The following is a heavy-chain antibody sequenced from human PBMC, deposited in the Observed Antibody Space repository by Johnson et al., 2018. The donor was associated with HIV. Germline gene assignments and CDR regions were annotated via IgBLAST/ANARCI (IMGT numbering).Heavy chain of an antibody. D-gene: IGHD3-16*02. Sequence: VQLVESGGGLVQPGGSLRLSCAASGFTFDDFAMHWVRLVPGKGLEWVSGINWNGGSTGYADSVKGRFTISRDNAKNSLYLQMNSLRAEDTALYYCARDNNRSSAFDIWGQGTMVTVSS. V-gene: IGHV3-20*04. CDR2: INWNGGST. CDR1: GFTFDDFA. J-gene: IGHJ3*02. CDR3: ARDNNRSSAFDI.